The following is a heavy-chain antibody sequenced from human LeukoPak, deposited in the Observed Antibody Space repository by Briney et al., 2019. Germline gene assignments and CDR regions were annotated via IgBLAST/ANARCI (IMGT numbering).Heavy chain of an antibody. D-gene: IGHD5-18*01. CDR2: IWYDGSNK. V-gene: IGHV3-33*03. CDR3: AKAVRYSYGLDY. J-gene: IGHJ4*02. CDR1: GFTFSSYG. Sequence: GRSLRLSCAASGFTFSSYGMHWVRQAPGKGLEWVAVIWYDGSNKYYADSVKGRFTISRDNAKNSLYLQMNSLRAEDTALYYCAKAVRYSYGLDYWGQGTLVTVSS.